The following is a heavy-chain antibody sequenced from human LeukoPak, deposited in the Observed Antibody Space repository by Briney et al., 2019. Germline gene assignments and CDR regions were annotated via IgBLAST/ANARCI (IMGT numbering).Heavy chain of an antibody. Sequence: QTGGSLILSCAASGFTFSNYGMTWVRQAPGRGLEWVSRISNGGTNTYYTDSVKGRFTISRDNSRNTLYLQMNSLRADDTARYYCAKDFVYGSRFPRPLDYWGQGTLVTVSS. CDR2: ISNGGTNT. D-gene: IGHD3-3*01. J-gene: IGHJ4*02. V-gene: IGHV3-23*01. CDR1: GFTFSNYG. CDR3: AKDFVYGSRFPRPLDY.